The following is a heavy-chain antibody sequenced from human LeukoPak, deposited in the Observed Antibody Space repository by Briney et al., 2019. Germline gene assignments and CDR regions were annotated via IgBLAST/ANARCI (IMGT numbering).Heavy chain of an antibody. D-gene: IGHD6-6*01. CDR1: GFTLSSYA. CDR3: ARVKIAARGFFDY. Sequence: PGGSLRLSCAASGFTLSSYAMHWVRQAPGKGLEWVAVISYDGSNKYYADSVKGRFTISRDNSKNTLYLQMNSLRAEDTAVYYCARVKIAARGFFDYWGQGTLVTVSS. J-gene: IGHJ4*02. CDR2: ISYDGSNK. V-gene: IGHV3-30-3*01.